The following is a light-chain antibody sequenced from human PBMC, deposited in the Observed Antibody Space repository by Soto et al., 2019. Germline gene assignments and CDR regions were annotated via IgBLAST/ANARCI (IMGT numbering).Light chain of an antibody. J-gene: IGKJ2*01. CDR3: QQYLGYT. CDR1: QSISSW. Sequence: DIQITQSPSTLSASVGDRVTITCRASQSISSWLAWYQQKPGKAPKLLIYDASSLESGVPSRFSGSGSGTEFTLAISSLQPDDFATYYCQQYLGYTFGQGTKLEIK. V-gene: IGKV1-5*01. CDR2: DAS.